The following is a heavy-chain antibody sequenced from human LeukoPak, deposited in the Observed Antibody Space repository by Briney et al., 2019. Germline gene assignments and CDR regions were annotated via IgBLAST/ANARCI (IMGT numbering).Heavy chain of an antibody. CDR2: ISSSSSYI. Sequence: GGSLRLSCAASGFTFSSYSMNWVRQAPGKGLEWVSSISSSSSYIYYADSVKGRFTISRDNAKNSLYLQMNSLRAEDTAVYYCARGERKQWLVRRSGEQYFQHWGQGTLVTVSS. V-gene: IGHV3-21*01. J-gene: IGHJ1*01. D-gene: IGHD6-19*01. CDR1: GFTFSSYS. CDR3: ARGERKQWLVRRSGEQYFQH.